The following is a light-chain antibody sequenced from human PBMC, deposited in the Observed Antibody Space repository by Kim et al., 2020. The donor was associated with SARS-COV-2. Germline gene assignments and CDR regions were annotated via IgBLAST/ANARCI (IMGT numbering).Light chain of an antibody. CDR2: DVS. CDR3: SSYTSSSTWV. V-gene: IGLV2-14*03. CDR1: SSDVGGYNY. J-gene: IGLJ3*02. Sequence: GQSIAISSTGTSSDVGGYNYVSWYQQHPGKAPNIMIYDVSNRPSGVSNRFSGSKSGNTASLTISGLQAEDEADYYCSSYTSSSTWVFGGGTQLTVL.